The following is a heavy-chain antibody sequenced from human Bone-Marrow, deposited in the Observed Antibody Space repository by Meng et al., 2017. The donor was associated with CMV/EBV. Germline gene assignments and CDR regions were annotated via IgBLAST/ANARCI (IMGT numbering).Heavy chain of an antibody. J-gene: IGHJ4*02. CDR2: IYSGGSST. D-gene: IGHD6-19*01. V-gene: IGHV3-23*03. CDR1: GFTFNNYA. Sequence: GESLKISCAASGFTFNNYAMTWVRQAPGKGLEWVSVIYSGGSSTYYADSVKGRFTISRDNSKNTLYLQMGSLRAEDTAVYYCAKGGYSSGWYDDSTDYWGQGTLVTVSS. CDR3: AKGGYSSGWYDDSTDY.